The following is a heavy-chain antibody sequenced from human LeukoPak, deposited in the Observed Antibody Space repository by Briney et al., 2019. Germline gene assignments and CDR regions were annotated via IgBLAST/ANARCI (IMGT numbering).Heavy chain of an antibody. CDR1: GFTFSSYS. CDR3: ARDTYYDFWSGYYQEGYFDY. CDR2: ISSSSSYI. V-gene: IGHV3-21*01. Sequence: PGGSLRLSCAASGFTFSSYSMDWVRQAPGKGLEWVSSISSSSSYIYYADSVKGRFTISRDNAKNSLYLQMNSLRAEDTALYYCARDTYYDFWSGYYQEGYFDYWGQGTLVTVSS. D-gene: IGHD3-3*01. J-gene: IGHJ4*02.